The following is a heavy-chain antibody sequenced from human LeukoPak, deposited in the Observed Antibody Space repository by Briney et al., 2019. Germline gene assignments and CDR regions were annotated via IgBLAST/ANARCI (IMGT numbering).Heavy chain of an antibody. V-gene: IGHV3-30-3*01. J-gene: IGHJ4*02. D-gene: IGHD6-19*01. CDR1: GFTFSSYA. Sequence: PGRSLRLSCAASGFTFSSYAMHWVRQAPGKGLEWVAVISYDGSNKYYADSVKGRFTISRDNSKNTLYLQMNSLRAEDTAVYYCARGTAVAGHFDYWGQGTLVTVSS. CDR3: ARGTAVAGHFDY. CDR2: ISYDGSNK.